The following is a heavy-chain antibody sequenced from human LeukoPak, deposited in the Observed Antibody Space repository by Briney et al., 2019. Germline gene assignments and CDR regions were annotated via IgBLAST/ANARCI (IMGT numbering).Heavy chain of an antibody. Sequence: SETLSLTCTVSGGSISSDYWSWIRQPPGKGLEWIGYIYYSGSTYYNPSLKSRVTISVDTSKNQFSLKLSSVTAADTAVYYCARVWTTWGFDYWGQGSLVTVSS. CDR3: ARVWTTWGFDY. CDR1: GGSISSDY. J-gene: IGHJ4*02. D-gene: IGHD3/OR15-3a*01. CDR2: IYYSGST. V-gene: IGHV4-30-4*08.